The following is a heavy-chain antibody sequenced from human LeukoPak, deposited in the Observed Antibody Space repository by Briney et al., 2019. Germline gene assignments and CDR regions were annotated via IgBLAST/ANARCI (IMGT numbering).Heavy chain of an antibody. V-gene: IGHV3-23*01. D-gene: IGHD6-19*01. CDR1: GFTFNNYA. J-gene: IGHJ4*02. Sequence: PGGSLRLSCAASGFTFNNYAMSWVRQALGKGLKWVSGINDSGDYTYYADSVKGRFTISRDSSRNTVYLQMNSLRAEDTAVYYCAKVSWLGTLPSYHFDSWGQGTQVTVSS. CDR3: AKVSWLGTLPSYHFDS. CDR2: INDSGDYT.